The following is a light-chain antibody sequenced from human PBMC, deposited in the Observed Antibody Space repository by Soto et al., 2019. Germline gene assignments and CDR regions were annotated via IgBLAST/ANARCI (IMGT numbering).Light chain of an antibody. V-gene: IGLV4-60*03. J-gene: IGLJ2*01. Sequence: QPVLTQTSSASASLGSSVKFTCTLSSGHRSYIMAWHQQQPGQAPRDLMKVEGSGRYNKGSGVPDRFSGSSAGADRYLTISNLQSEDEADYTCETRESTQLGGGTKVTVL. CDR3: ETRESTQ. CDR2: VEGSGRY. CDR1: SGHRSYI.